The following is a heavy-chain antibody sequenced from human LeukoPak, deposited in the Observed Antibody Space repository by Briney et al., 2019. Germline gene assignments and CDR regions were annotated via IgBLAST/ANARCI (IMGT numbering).Heavy chain of an antibody. CDR1: VGSLNSDY. V-gene: IGHV4-59*01. J-gene: IGHJ3*02. D-gene: IGHD3-22*01. CDR3: ARGKTYYDISKDAFDI. Sequence: SETLSLTCTDPVGSLNSDYWSWIRQPPGKGLEWIGYIYYSGSTNYNPSLKSRVTISVDTSKNQFSLKLSSVTAADTAVYYCARGKTYYDISKDAFDIWGQGTMVTVSS. CDR2: IYYSGST.